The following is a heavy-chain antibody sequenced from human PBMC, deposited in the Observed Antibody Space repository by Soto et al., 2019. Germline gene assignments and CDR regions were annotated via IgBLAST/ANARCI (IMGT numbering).Heavy chain of an antibody. CDR2: IYWDDDK. CDR3: THIVLRAVFGLVTTTAIYFDF. CDR1: GFSLTTSGVG. V-gene: IGHV2-5*02. Sequence: QITLNESGPTVVRPTETLTLTCRFSGFSLTTSGVGVGWIRQTPGKAPGWLALIYWDDDKRYSASLKSRLTITKDTSKNQVVLTVSDLDPTDTATYCGTHIVLRAVFGLVTTTAIYFDFWGQGTPVAVSS. J-gene: IGHJ4*02. D-gene: IGHD3-3*01.